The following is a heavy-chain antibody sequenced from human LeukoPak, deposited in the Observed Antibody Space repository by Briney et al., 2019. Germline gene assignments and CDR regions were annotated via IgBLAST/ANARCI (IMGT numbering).Heavy chain of an antibody. J-gene: IGHJ4*02. Sequence: PSEPLSLTCTVSGGPVSSGRYYWSRFRQPPGKGLDWIGYIYYSRSTNYNPSLKSRVTISVDTSKNQFSLKLSSVTAADTAVYYCARVTRYWYSSSTGYFDYWGQGTLVTVSS. CDR3: ARVTRYWYSSSTGYFDY. V-gene: IGHV4-61*01. CDR2: IYYSRST. CDR1: GGPVSSGRYY. D-gene: IGHD6-6*01.